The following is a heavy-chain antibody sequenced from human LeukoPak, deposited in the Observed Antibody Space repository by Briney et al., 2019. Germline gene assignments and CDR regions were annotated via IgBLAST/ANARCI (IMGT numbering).Heavy chain of an antibody. D-gene: IGHD3-22*01. CDR2: ITGVSGTT. J-gene: IGHJ6*02. CDR3: AKDREIVVDRTHPRFAMHV. V-gene: IGHV3-23*01. CDR1: GFTFCNYA. Sequence: GGSLTLSCAASGFTFCNYAMNWVRQAPGKGLEWVATITGVSGTTYYTDSVKGRFTISRDNPGNTLFLRMNSVRAADAAVYFCAKDREIVVDRTHPRFAMHVWGQGTTVTVSS.